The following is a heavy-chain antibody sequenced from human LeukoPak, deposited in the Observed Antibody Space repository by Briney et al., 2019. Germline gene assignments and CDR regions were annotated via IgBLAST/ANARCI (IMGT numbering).Heavy chain of an antibody. CDR3: ASCERGYSYGYDYYYYMDV. Sequence: PSETLSLTCTVSGGSISSYYWSWIRQPPGEGLGWIGCIYYSGSTNYNPSLKSRVTISVDTSKNQFSLKLSSVTAADTAVYYCASCERGYSYGYDYYYYMDVWGKGTTVTVSS. V-gene: IGHV4-59*01. CDR1: GGSISSYY. CDR2: IYYSGST. D-gene: IGHD5-18*01. J-gene: IGHJ6*03.